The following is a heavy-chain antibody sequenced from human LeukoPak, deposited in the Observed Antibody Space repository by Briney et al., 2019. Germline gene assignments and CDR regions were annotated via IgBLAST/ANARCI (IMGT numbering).Heavy chain of an antibody. Sequence: GGSLRLSCAASGFTFSSYDMTWVRQAPGKGLEWVSFISGSGGSTSYADSVKGRFTISRDNSKNTLYLQMKSLRVEDTAVYYCAKGYSYGDDCWGQGTLVTVSS. CDR3: AKGYSYGDDC. D-gene: IGHD5-18*01. CDR1: GFTFSSYD. V-gene: IGHV3-23*01. CDR2: ISGSGGST. J-gene: IGHJ4*02.